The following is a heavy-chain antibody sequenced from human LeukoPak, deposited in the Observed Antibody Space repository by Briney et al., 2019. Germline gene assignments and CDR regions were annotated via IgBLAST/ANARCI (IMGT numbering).Heavy chain of an antibody. CDR2: ISSSSSYI. CDR1: GFTISSYS. Sequence: GGSLRLSCAASGFTISSYSMNWVRQAPGKGLEWVSSISSSSSYIYHADSVKGRFTISRDNAKNSLYLQMNSLRAEDTAIYYCAKAGCSSASCAIDYWGQGTLVTVSS. D-gene: IGHD2-2*01. V-gene: IGHV3-21*01. J-gene: IGHJ4*02. CDR3: AKAGCSSASCAIDY.